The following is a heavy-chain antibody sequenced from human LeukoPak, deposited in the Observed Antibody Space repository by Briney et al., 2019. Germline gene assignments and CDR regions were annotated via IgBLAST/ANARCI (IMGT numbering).Heavy chain of an antibody. J-gene: IGHJ4*02. Sequence: GGSLRLSCAASGFTFDDYGMHWVRQAPGKGLEWVAVISYDGSNKYYADSVKGRFTISRDNSKNTLYLQMNSLRAEDTAVYYCARGGRYSYGYGEFDYWGQGTLVTVSS. CDR1: GFTFDDYG. D-gene: IGHD5-18*01. CDR3: ARGGRYSYGYGEFDY. V-gene: IGHV3-30*03. CDR2: ISYDGSNK.